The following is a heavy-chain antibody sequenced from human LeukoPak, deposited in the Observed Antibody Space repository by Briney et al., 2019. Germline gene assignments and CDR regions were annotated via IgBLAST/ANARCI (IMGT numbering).Heavy chain of an antibody. CDR1: GYSFTSYW. Sequence: RGEFLKISCKGSGYSFTSYWIGWVRQMPGKGLEWMGIIYPGDSDTRYSPSFQGQVTISADKSISTAYLQWSSLKASDTAMYYCARLYDSSGYYYRYFDYWGQGTLVTVSS. V-gene: IGHV5-51*01. J-gene: IGHJ4*02. D-gene: IGHD3-22*01. CDR3: ARLYDSSGYYYRYFDY. CDR2: IYPGDSDT.